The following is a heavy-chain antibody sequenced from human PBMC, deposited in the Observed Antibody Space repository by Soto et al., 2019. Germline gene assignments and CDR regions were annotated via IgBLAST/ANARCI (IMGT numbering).Heavy chain of an antibody. J-gene: IGHJ5*02. D-gene: IGHD6-13*01. CDR3: ARDPRPRYSSGWSIRNWFDP. V-gene: IGHV1-69*06. CDR2: IIPIFGTA. CDR1: VGTFSSYA. Sequence: SVKVSCKASVGTFSSYAISWVRQAPGQGLEWMGGIIPIFGTANYAQKFQGRVTITADKSASTAYMELSRLRSEDTAVYYCARDPRPRYSSGWSIRNWFDPWGQGTLVTVSS.